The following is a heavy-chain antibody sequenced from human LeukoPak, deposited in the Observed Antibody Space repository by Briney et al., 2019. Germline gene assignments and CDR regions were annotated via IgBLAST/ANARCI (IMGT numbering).Heavy chain of an antibody. Sequence: ASVKVSCKASGGTFSSYAISWVRQAPGQGLEWVGWISAYNGHTKYEQTLQGRVTMTTDTSTNTAYMELWSLRSDDTAVYYCARENFGSGSYYCDYWGQGTLVTVSS. V-gene: IGHV1-18*01. J-gene: IGHJ4*02. D-gene: IGHD3-10*01. CDR1: GGTFSSYA. CDR3: ARENFGSGSYYCDY. CDR2: ISAYNGHT.